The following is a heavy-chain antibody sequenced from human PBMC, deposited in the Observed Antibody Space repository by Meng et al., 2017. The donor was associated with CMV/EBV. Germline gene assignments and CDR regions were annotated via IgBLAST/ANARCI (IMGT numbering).Heavy chain of an antibody. Sequence: GESLKISCAASGFTFSSYWMHWVRQAPGKGLVWVSRINSDGSSTSYADSVKGRFTISRDNSKNTLYLQMNSLRAEDTAVYYCAREFFNWNYSVVAFDIWGQGTMVTVSS. CDR2: INSDGSST. J-gene: IGHJ3*02. CDR3: AREFFNWNYSVVAFDI. CDR1: GFTFSSYW. V-gene: IGHV3-74*01. D-gene: IGHD1-7*01.